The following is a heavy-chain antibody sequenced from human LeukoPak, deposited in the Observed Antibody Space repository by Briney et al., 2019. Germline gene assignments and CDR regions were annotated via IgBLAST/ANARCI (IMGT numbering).Heavy chain of an antibody. CDR2: IYYSGST. V-gene: IGHV4-34*01. CDR3: ARDRPQAVVSWFDP. J-gene: IGHJ5*02. CDR1: GGSFSGYY. Sequence: ASETLSLTCAVYGGSFSGYYWTWIRQPPGKGLEWIGSIYYSGSTYYNPSLKSRVTISVDTSKNQFSLKLSSVTAADTAVYYCARDRPQAVVSWFDPWGQGTLVTVSS. D-gene: IGHD4-23*01.